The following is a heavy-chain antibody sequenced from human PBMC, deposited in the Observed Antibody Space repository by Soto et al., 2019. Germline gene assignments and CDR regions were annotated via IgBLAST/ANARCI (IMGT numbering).Heavy chain of an antibody. CDR1: GFTFSSYD. V-gene: IGHV3-13*01. J-gene: IGHJ6*02. D-gene: IGHD3-10*01. CDR2: IGTAGDT. Sequence: GGSLRLSCAASGFTFSSYDMHWVRQATGKGLEWVSAIGTAGDTYYPGSVKGRFTISRENAKNSLYLQMNSLRAEDTAVYYCARDRRYYGSGSYPAYYYYGMDVWGQGTTVTVSS. CDR3: ARDRRYYGSGSYPAYYYYGMDV.